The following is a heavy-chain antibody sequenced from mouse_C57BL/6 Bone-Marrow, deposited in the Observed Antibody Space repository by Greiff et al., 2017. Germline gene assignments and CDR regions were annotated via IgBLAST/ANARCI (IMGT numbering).Heavy chain of an antibody. J-gene: IGHJ2*01. D-gene: IGHD1-1*01. CDR3: TRGHYGSSFDY. V-gene: IGHV5-9-1*02. CDR1: GFTFSSYA. CDR2: ISSGGDYI. Sequence: EVNVVESGEGLVKPGGSLKLSCAASGFTFSSYAMSWVRQTPEKRLEWVAYISSGGDYIYYADTVKGRFTISRDNARNTLYLQMSSLKSEDTAMYYCTRGHYGSSFDYWGQGTTLTVSS.